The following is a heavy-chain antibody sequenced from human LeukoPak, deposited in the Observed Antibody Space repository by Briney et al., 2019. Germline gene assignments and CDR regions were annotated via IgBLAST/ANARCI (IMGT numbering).Heavy chain of an antibody. V-gene: IGHV3-23*01. Sequence: PGGSLRPSCAASGFTFSSYAMSWVRQAPGKGLKWVSTINDNGAGTYYADSVKGRFTISRDNSYNTVSLQMNSLRDEDTGVYYCAKGLRTGVGPYMGYHYYMDVWGKGATVTVSS. CDR3: AKGLRTGVGPYMGYHYYMDV. D-gene: IGHD3-16*01. J-gene: IGHJ6*03. CDR2: INDNGAGT. CDR1: GFTFSSYA.